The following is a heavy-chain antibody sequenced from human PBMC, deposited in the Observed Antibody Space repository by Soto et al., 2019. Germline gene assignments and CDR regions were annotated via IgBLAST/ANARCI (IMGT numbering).Heavy chain of an antibody. J-gene: IGHJ4*02. CDR2: ISTDKGNT. CDR3: ARDRDWNLDY. V-gene: IGHV1-18*01. Sequence: ASVKVSCKASGYSFTTYGMTWVRQAPGQGLEWMGWISTDKGNTKYAQNFQSRATLTTDTSTSTAYMELRSLRSDDTAVYYCARDRDWNLDYWGQETLVTVSS. CDR1: GYSFTTYG. D-gene: IGHD2-21*02.